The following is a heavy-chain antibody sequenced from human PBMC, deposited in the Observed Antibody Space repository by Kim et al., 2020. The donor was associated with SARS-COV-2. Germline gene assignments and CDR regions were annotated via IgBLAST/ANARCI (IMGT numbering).Heavy chain of an antibody. D-gene: IGHD2-21*01. CDR2: ISYDGSNK. CDR3: ARGTNSWYSAFDI. J-gene: IGHJ3*02. CDR1: GFTFSNYA. V-gene: IGHV3-30*04. Sequence: GGSLRLSCAASGFTFSNYAMHWVRQAPGKGLEWVAVISYDGSNKYYADSVRGRFTISRDNSKNTLYLEMNSLRVEDTALYYCARGTNSWYSAFDIWGQGTMSPSLQ.